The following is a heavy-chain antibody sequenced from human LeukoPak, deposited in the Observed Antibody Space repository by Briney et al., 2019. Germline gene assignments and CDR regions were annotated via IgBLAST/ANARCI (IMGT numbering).Heavy chain of an antibody. CDR3: AAGITWSDY. D-gene: IGHD2-8*02. J-gene: IGHJ4*02. CDR1: GFSFRSYG. Sequence: PGRSLRLSCVTSGFSFRSYGMHWVRQAPGKGLEWVALISPDGTDKYFTDSVRGRFTISRDNSRSTLFLQMNSLGVDDTAVYYCAAGITWSDYWGQGTLVTVSP. CDR2: ISPDGTDK. V-gene: IGHV3-33*01.